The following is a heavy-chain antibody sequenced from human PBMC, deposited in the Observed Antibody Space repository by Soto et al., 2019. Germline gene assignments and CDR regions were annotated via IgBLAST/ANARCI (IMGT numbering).Heavy chain of an antibody. CDR3: AKDEMGVAYSSSHDAFDI. V-gene: IGHV3-30*18. D-gene: IGHD6-6*01. Sequence: GGSLRLSCAASGFTFSSYGMHWVRQAPGKGLEWVAVISYDGSNKYYADSVKGRFTISRDNSKNSLYLQMNSLRAEDTAVYYFAKDEMGVAYSSSHDAFDIWGQGTMVTVSS. CDR1: GFTFSSYG. J-gene: IGHJ3*02. CDR2: ISYDGSNK.